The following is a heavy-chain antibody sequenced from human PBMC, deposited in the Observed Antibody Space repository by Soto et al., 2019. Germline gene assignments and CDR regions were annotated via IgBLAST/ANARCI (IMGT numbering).Heavy chain of an antibody. CDR2: IIPVFGTA. J-gene: IGHJ6*02. D-gene: IGHD6-19*01. V-gene: IGHV1-69*13. CDR1: GGSLSNYG. CDR3: ARERGIAVAGTFYYYRIYV. Sequence: SVKVSCKASGGSLSNYGISWVRQAPGQGLEWMGGIIPVFGTANYAQKFQGRVTITADESTSIVYMDVTSLKSEDTAVYYCARERGIAVAGTFYYYRIYVWGQGTTVTVSS.